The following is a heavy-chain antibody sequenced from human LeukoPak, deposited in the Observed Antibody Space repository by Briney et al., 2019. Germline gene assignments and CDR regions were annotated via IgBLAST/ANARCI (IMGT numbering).Heavy chain of an antibody. CDR3: ARGPGSSGWSVWFDP. J-gene: IGHJ5*02. CDR1: GGTFRTYA. D-gene: IGHD6-19*01. CDR2: IIPIFGTA. V-gene: IGHV1-69*13. Sequence: ASVKVSCKTSGGTFRTYAISWVRQAPGQGLEWMGGIIPIFGTANYAQKFQGRVTITADESTSTAYMELSSLKSEDTAVYYCARGPGSSGWSVWFDPWGQGTLVTVSS.